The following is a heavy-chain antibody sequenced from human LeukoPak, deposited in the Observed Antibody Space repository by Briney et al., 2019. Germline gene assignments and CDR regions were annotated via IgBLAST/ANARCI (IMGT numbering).Heavy chain of an antibody. CDR1: GFTFSRYD. D-gene: IGHD2-15*01. J-gene: IGHJ5*01. V-gene: IGHV3-33*08. CDR3: ARDIASCTHTTCYDIRFDS. CDR2: ISYDGSIK. Sequence: HPGRSLRLSCVVSGFTFSRYDMHWVRQAPGKGLEWVAVISYDGSIKDYVYSVKGRFTISRDNARNSLFLQMNSLRAEDTAVYYCARDIASCTHTTCYDIRFDSWGQGTLVTVSS.